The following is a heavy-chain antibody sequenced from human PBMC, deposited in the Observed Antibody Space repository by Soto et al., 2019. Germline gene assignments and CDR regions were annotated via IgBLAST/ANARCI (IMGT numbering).Heavy chain of an antibody. Sequence: SETLSLTCTVSGGSISSGGYYWSWIRQHPGKGLEWIGYIYYSGSTYYNPSLKSRVTISVDTSKNQFSLKLSSVTAADTAVYYCARVLITISLAPLALDPWGQGTLVTVSS. D-gene: IGHD3-9*01. CDR3: ARVLITISLAPLALDP. V-gene: IGHV4-31*03. CDR1: GGSISSGGYY. J-gene: IGHJ5*02. CDR2: IYYSGST.